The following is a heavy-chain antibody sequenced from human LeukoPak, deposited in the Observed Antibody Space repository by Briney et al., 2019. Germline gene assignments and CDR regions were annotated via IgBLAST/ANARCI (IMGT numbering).Heavy chain of an antibody. Sequence: GGSLRLSCAASGFTFDDYAMHWVRQAPGKGLEWVSLISWDGGSTYYADSVKGRFTISRDNSKNSLYLQMNSLRAEDTALYYCAKEATVTTFYYYYMDVWGKGTTVTVSS. CDR3: AKEATVTTFYYYYMDV. V-gene: IGHV3-43D*03. CDR1: GFTFDDYA. J-gene: IGHJ6*03. D-gene: IGHD4-11*01. CDR2: ISWDGGST.